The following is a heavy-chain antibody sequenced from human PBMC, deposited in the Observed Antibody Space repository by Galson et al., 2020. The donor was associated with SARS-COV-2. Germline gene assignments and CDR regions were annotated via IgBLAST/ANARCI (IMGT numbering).Heavy chain of an antibody. CDR2: IYYSGST. CDR1: GGSISSSSYY. CDR3: ARDDSNSGSGLDY. Sequence: SETLSLTCTVSGGSISSSSYYWGWIRQPPGKGLEWIGSIYYSGSTYYNPSLKSRVTISVDTSKNQFSLKLGSVTAADTAVYYCARDDSNSGSGLDYWGQGTRVTVSS. J-gene: IGHJ4*02. V-gene: IGHV4-39*07. D-gene: IGHD6-13*01.